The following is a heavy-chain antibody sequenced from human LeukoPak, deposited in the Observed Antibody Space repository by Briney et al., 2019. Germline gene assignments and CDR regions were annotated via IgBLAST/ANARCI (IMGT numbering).Heavy chain of an antibody. CDR2: IYYSEST. Sequence: PSETLSLTCTVSGGSISSYYWSWIRQPPGKGLEWIGYIYYSESTYYNPSLKSRVTISVDTSKNQFSLKLSSVTAADTAVYYCARDGEIRGGGLWFGELLSPDYYYGMDVWGQGTTVTVSS. CDR3: ARDGEIRGGGLWFGELLSPDYYYGMDV. J-gene: IGHJ6*02. CDR1: GGSISSYY. V-gene: IGHV4-59*12. D-gene: IGHD3-10*01.